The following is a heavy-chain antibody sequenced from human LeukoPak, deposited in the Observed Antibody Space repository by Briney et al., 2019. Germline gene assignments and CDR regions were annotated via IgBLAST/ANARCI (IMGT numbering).Heavy chain of an antibody. CDR1: GFTVSSNY. D-gene: IGHD3-9*01. CDR2: LYSGGST. V-gene: IGHV3-53*01. Sequence: GGSLRLSCAASGFTVSSNYMSWVRQAPGKGLEWVSILYSGGSTYYADSVKGRFTISRDNSKNTLYLQMNSLRAEDTAVYYCASESLTGYYTPYWGQGSLVSVSS. CDR3: ASESLTGYYTPY. J-gene: IGHJ4*02.